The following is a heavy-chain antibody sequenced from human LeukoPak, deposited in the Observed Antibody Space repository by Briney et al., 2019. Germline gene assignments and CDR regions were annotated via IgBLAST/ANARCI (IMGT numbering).Heavy chain of an antibody. J-gene: IGHJ4*02. CDR3: ASLPPAAGRIDY. CDR1: GYTFTSYA. V-gene: IGHV1-69*04. D-gene: IGHD6-13*01. CDR2: IIPILGIA. Sequence: ASVKVSCKASGYTFTSYAISWVRQAPGQGLEWMGRIIPILGIANYAQKFQGRVTITADKSTSTAYMELSSLRSEDTAVYYCASLPPAAGRIDYWGQGTLVTVSS.